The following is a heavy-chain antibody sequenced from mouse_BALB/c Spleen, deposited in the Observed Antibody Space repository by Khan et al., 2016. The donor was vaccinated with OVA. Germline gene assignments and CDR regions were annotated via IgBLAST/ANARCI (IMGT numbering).Heavy chain of an antibody. CDR3: ARAWGYYPPLAY. CDR2: INTYTGEP. D-gene: IGHD1-1*01. V-gene: IGHV9-3-1*01. CDR1: GYTFTNYG. J-gene: IGHJ3*01. Sequence: QVRLQQSGPELKKPGETVKISCKASGYTFTNYGMNWVKQAPGKGLKWMGWINTYTGEPTYADDFKGRFAFSLETSARTAYLQINNLKNEETATYYCARAWGYYPPLAYWGQGTLVTVSA.